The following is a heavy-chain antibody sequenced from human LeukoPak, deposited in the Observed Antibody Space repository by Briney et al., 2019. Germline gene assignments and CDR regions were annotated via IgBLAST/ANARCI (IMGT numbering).Heavy chain of an antibody. D-gene: IGHD2-15*01. CDR1: GGSISNYY. Sequence: SETLSLTCTVSGGSISNYYWSWIRQPAGKGLEWIGRKYARGSSNYNPPVQSRVTTSVDTSKNQFSLKLRSVTAADTAVYYCARGRYCSADICTGGDSFDIWGQGTVVSVSP. V-gene: IGHV4-4*07. CDR2: KYARGSS. J-gene: IGHJ3*02. CDR3: ARGRYCSADICTGGDSFDI.